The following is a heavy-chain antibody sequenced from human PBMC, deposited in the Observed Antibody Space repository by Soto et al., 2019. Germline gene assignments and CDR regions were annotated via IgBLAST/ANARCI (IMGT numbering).Heavy chain of an antibody. V-gene: IGHV3-48*01. D-gene: IGHD3-22*01. CDR2: ISSSGSAI. Sequence: PGGSLRLSCAASGFIFSGYTMNWVRQAPGKGLEWISYISSSGSAIYYADSVKGRFTISRDNAKNSLYLQMNSLRAEDTAVYYCAKDPRIRFPLADSYFDYWGQGTLVTVSS. CDR3: AKDPRIRFPLADSYFDY. CDR1: GFIFSGYT. J-gene: IGHJ4*02.